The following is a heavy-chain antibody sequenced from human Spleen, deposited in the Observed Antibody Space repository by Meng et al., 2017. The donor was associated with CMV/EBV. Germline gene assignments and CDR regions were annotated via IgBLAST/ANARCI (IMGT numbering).Heavy chain of an antibody. CDR3: ARDPHFGTLDY. Sequence: LSQASSRFTFSSVLLGWERTASASRLGCVATEKGKGGGRYCVCSVKGRFTISRDTAKNSLFLQISSLGAEDAAMYYCARDPHFGTLDYWSQGTLVTVSS. V-gene: IGHV3-7*01. D-gene: IGHD3-10*01. J-gene: IGHJ4*02. CDR2: EKGKGGGR. CDR1: RFTFSSVL.